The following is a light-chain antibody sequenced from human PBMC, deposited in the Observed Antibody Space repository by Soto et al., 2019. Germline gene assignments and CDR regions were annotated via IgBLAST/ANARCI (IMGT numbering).Light chain of an antibody. CDR2: VGTGGIVG. J-gene: IGLJ2*01. Sequence: QSVLTQPPSASASLGASVTLTCTLSSGYSNYRVDWYQQRPGKGPRFVMRVGTGGIVGSKGDGIPDRFSVLGSGLNRYLTIKNIQEEDESDYHCGADHGSGSNIAVVLGGGTKLTVL. V-gene: IGLV9-49*01. CDR3: GADHGSGSNIAVV. CDR1: SGYSNYR.